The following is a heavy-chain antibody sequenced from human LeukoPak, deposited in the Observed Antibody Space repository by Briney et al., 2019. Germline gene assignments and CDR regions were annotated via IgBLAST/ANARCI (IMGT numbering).Heavy chain of an antibody. CDR1: GYTFTSYY. V-gene: IGHV1-46*01. D-gene: IGHD2-15*01. Sequence: ASVKVSCKASGYTFTSYYMHWVRQAPGQGLEWMGIINPSGGSTSYAQKFQGRVTMTEDTSTDTAYMELSSLRSEDTAVYYCATRLTDIVVVVAATYFDYWGQGTLVTVSS. CDR2: INPSGGST. CDR3: ATRLTDIVVVVAATYFDY. J-gene: IGHJ4*02.